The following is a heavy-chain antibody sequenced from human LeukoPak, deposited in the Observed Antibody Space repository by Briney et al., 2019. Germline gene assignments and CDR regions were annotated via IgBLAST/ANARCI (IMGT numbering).Heavy chain of an antibody. J-gene: IGHJ6*04. D-gene: IGHD3-10*01. CDR3: ARAPKTVTMVRRVIISAVDV. Sequence: SETLSLTCTVSGGSISSYYWSWIRQPPGKGLEWIGYIYYSGSTNYNPSLKSRVTISVDTSKNQFSLKLSSVTAADTAVYYCARAPKTVTMVRRVIISAVDVWGKGTTVTVSS. V-gene: IGHV4-59*01. CDR2: IYYSGST. CDR1: GGSISSYY.